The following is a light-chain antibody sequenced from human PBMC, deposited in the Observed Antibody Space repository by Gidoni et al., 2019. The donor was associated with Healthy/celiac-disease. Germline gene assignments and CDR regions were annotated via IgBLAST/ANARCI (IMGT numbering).Light chain of an antibody. J-gene: IGKJ5*01. CDR1: QSVSSN. Sequence: ELVLTQPPATLSVSPGERATLSCRASQSVSSNLAWYQQKPGQAPRLLIYGASTRATGIPARFSGSGSGTEFTLTISSLQSEDFAVYYCQQYNNWPPATFXQXTRLEIK. V-gene: IGKV3-15*01. CDR3: QQYNNWPPAT. CDR2: GAS.